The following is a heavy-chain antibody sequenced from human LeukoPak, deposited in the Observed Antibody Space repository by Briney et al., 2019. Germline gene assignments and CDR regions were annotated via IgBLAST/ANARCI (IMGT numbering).Heavy chain of an antibody. CDR1: GGTFNNYA. V-gene: IGHV1-69*04. CDR3: ASSGYYYDSSGSRNYYGMDV. J-gene: IGHJ6*02. D-gene: IGHD3-22*01. Sequence: SVKVSCKASGGTFNNYAISWVRQAPGRGLEWMGRIIPILGIANYAQKFQGRVTITADKSTSTAYMELSSLRSEDTAVYYCASSGYYYDSSGSRNYYGMDVWGQGTTVTVSS. CDR2: IIPILGIA.